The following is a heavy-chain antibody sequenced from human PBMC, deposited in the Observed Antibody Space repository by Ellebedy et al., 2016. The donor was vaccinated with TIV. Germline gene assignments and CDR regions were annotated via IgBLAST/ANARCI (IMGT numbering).Heavy chain of an antibody. CDR1: GFTFSDYT. D-gene: IGHD3-3*01. J-gene: IGHJ4*02. CDR2: ITPTTTI. CDR3: ARDGIGEGGNGDYWSGHNPAWGFDY. V-gene: IGHV3-69-1*01. Sequence: GGSLRLSXAASGFTFSDYTVDWVRQAPGKGLDWVSFITPTTTIKYADSVRGRFTMSRDNAKNSFYLQMSSLRDEDTAVYYCARDGIGEGGNGDYWSGHNPAWGFDYWGRGTRVTVSS.